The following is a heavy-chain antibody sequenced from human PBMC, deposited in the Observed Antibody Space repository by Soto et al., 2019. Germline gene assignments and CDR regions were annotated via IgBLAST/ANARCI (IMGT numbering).Heavy chain of an antibody. J-gene: IGHJ3*01. CDR1: GFTFGKSA. CDR2: VSGSGSDT. Sequence: GGSLRLSCAASGFTFGKSAMAWVRQAPGKGLEWVSGVSGSGSDTFYADSVKGRLTISRDISKNTLFLQMNSLRAEDTALYYCARVLGGSAWHDNAFDVWGPGTVVTVSS. CDR3: ARVLGGSAWHDNAFDV. D-gene: IGHD6-19*01. V-gene: IGHV3-23*01.